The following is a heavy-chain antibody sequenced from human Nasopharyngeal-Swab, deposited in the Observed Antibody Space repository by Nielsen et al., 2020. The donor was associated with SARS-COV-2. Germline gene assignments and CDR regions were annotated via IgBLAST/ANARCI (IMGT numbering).Heavy chain of an antibody. CDR1: GAPISSYY. J-gene: IGHJ6*02. V-gene: IGHV4-59*01. CDR3: ASLLRSYCSGGRCYPNGMDV. D-gene: IGHD2-15*01. Sequence: SDILSPTFTAPGAPISSYYWSWIRQPPAKGLEWIGYIYYSGSTNYNPTLKSRVTISVETSKNQFSLKLRSVTAADTAVYYCASLLRSYCSGGRCYPNGMDVWGQGTTVTVSS. CDR2: IYYSGST.